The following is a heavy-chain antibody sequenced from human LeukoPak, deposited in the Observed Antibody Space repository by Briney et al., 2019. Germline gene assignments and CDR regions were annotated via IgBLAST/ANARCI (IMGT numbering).Heavy chain of an antibody. Sequence: GGSLRLSCGASGFTFSTCWMSWVRQAPGKGLEWVANINQDESQKYYVDSVKGRFTISRDNAKNSLYLQMNSLRAQDTAVYYCARDLIGYSAYWGQGTLVTVSS. CDR2: INQDESQK. CDR3: ARDLIGYSAY. CDR1: GFTFSTCW. V-gene: IGHV3-7*05. J-gene: IGHJ4*02. D-gene: IGHD1-26*01.